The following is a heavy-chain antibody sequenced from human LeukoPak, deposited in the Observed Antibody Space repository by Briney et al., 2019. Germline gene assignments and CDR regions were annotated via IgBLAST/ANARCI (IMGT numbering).Heavy chain of an antibody. CDR1: GGSFSGYY. D-gene: IGHD3-10*01. CDR2: IYYSGST. J-gene: IGHJ3*02. V-gene: IGHV4-59*01. Sequence: SETLSLTCAVYGGSFSGYYWSWIRQPPGKGLEWIGYIYYSGSTNYNPSLKSRVTISVDTSKNQFSLKLSSVTAADTAVYYCTRGGYAFDIWGQGTMVTVSS. CDR3: TRGGYAFDI.